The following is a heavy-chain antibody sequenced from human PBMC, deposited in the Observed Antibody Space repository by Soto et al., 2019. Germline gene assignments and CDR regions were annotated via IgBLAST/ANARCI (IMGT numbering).Heavy chain of an antibody. V-gene: IGHV3-23*01. J-gene: IGHJ6*02. CDR3: AKDISTGYYYGMEV. CDR1: VFTFSSYA. CDR2: ISGSGGST. Sequence: PVGSLRLSCASSVFTFSSYAMNCVRHAPGKGLEWVSAISGSGGSTYYADSVKGRFTISRDNSKNTLYLQMNSLRAEDTAVYYCAKDISTGYYYGMEVWCQGTTVTVSS. D-gene: IGHD3-9*01.